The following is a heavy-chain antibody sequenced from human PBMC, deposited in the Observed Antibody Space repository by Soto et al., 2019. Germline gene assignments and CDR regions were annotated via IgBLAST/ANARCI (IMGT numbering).Heavy chain of an antibody. Sequence: GGSLRVSCAASGFTFIGSAMHWVRQASWKGLEWVGRIRSKANNYATSYAASVKGRFTISRDDSKNTAYLQMNSLKTEDTAVYYCTSSLLARDDSSGYFDYWGQGTLVTVSS. V-gene: IGHV3-73*01. CDR1: GFTFIGSA. CDR3: TSSLLARDDSSGYFDY. D-gene: IGHD3-22*01. J-gene: IGHJ4*02. CDR2: IRSKANNYAT.